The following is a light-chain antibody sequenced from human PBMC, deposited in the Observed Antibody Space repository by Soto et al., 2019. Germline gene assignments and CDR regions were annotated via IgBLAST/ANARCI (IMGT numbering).Light chain of an antibody. CDR2: DVT. CDR1: STDVGGFNY. Sequence: QSALTQPAFVSGSPGRSVTISCTGTSTDVGGFNYVSWYQHLPGRAPKLIIYDVTNQPSGISYRFSASKSGRTASLTISGLQAEDEADYYCSSYSSSTTHVVFGGGTKLTVL. CDR3: SSYSSSTTHVV. V-gene: IGLV2-14*03. J-gene: IGLJ2*01.